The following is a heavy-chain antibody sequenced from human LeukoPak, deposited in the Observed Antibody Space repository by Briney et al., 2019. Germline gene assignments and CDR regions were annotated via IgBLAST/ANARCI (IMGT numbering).Heavy chain of an antibody. D-gene: IGHD3-9*01. J-gene: IGHJ4*02. CDR2: INHSGST. CDR3: ATFYDILTGPVY. V-gene: IGHV4-34*01. Sequence: KPSETLSLTCAVYGVSFRGYYWSWIRQPPGKGLEWIGEINHSGSTNYNPSLKSRVTISVDTSKNQFSLKLSSVTAADTAVYYCATFYDILTGPVYWGQGTLVTVSS. CDR1: GVSFRGYY.